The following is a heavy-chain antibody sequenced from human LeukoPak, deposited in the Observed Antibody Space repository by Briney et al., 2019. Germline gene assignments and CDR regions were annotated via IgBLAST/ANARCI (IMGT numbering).Heavy chain of an antibody. V-gene: IGHV7-4-1*04. J-gene: IGHJ4*02. CDR2: IDTNSGNP. CDR3: GRFRYESSGYGPPWIDF. Sequence: ASVKVSCKASGYTLTSHPLNWVRQAPGQGLESIGWIDTNSGNPTNGQGFTGRSVLSLDTSVNMAYMEISGLKAEDTAVYYCGRFRYESSGYGPPWIDFWGQGTLVTVSS. D-gene: IGHD3-22*01. CDR1: GYTLTSHP.